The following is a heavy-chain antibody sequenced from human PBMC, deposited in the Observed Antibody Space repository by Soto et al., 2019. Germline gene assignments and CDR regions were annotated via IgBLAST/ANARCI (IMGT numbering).Heavy chain of an antibody. D-gene: IGHD2-2*01. Sequence: QVQLQESGPGLVKPSQTLSLTCTVSGGSISSGDYYWNWIRQPPGKGLEWIGSIYFSGTPYYSPSLKSRGIISVGTSKNQFSLKLSSVTAADSAVYYCVRGDPGACSSTSCSDAFDIWGQGTLVAVSS. V-gene: IGHV4-30-4*01. CDR1: GGSISSGDYY. CDR3: VRGDPGACSSTSCSDAFDI. CDR2: IYFSGTP. J-gene: IGHJ3*02.